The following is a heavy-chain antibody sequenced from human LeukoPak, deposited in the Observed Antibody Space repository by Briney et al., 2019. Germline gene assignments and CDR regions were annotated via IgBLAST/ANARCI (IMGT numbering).Heavy chain of an antibody. J-gene: IGHJ1*01. V-gene: IGHV4-34*01. CDR3: ARGTDYYDSSGYYINDAEYFQH. CDR1: GGSFSGYY. D-gene: IGHD3-22*01. CDR2: INHSGST. Sequence: PSETLSLTCAVYGGSFSGYYWSWIRQPPGKGLEWIGEINHSGSTNYNPSLKSRVTISVDTSKNQFSLKLSSVTAADTAVYYCARGTDYYDSSGYYINDAEYFQHWGQGTLVTVSS.